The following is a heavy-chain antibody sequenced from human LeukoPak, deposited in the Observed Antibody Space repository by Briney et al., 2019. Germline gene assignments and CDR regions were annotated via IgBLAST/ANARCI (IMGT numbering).Heavy chain of an antibody. CDR1: GFTFSSYA. CDR2: ISYDGSNK. Sequence: PGGSLRLSCAASGFTFSSYAMHWVRQAPGKGLEWVAVISYDGSNKYYADSVKGRFTISRGNSKNTLYLQMNSLRAEDTAVYYCARDGIAANLFDYWGQGTLVTVSS. J-gene: IGHJ4*02. CDR3: ARDGIAANLFDY. V-gene: IGHV3-30*14. D-gene: IGHD6-25*01.